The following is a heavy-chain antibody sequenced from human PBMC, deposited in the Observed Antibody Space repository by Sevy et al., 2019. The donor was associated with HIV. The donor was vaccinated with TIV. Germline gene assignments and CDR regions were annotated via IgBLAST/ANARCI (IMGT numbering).Heavy chain of an antibody. CDR3: ARDLREYSSSSKYYFDY. Sequence: GGSLRLSCAASGFTLNTYWMNWVRQAPGKGLEWVANIKEGGSEKYYMDSVRGRFTISRDNAKNSLYLQMNSLRAEDTAVYYCARDLREYSSSSKYYFDYWGQGILVTVSS. J-gene: IGHJ4*02. D-gene: IGHD6-6*01. CDR1: GFTLNTYW. V-gene: IGHV3-7*01. CDR2: IKEGGSEK.